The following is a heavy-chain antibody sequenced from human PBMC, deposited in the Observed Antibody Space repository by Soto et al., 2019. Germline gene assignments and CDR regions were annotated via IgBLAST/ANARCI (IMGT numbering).Heavy chain of an antibody. J-gene: IGHJ4*02. CDR1: GFTFSSYW. Sequence: GGSLRLSCVASGFTFSSYWMHWVRQSPGKGLVWVSRIKSDGSSTNYADSEKGRFTISRDNAKNALYLQMNSLRAEDTAVYYCARDTGDFYFDYWGQGTLVTVSS. CDR2: IKSDGSST. V-gene: IGHV3-74*01. CDR3: ARDTGDFYFDY. D-gene: IGHD7-27*01.